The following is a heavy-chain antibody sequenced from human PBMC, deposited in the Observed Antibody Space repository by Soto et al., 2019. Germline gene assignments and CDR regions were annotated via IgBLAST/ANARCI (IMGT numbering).Heavy chain of an antibody. CDR1: GGSFRGYY. J-gene: IGHJ4*02. D-gene: IGHD6-13*01. CDR2: INHSGST. CDR3: ASGYSSSWYYFDY. Sequence: SETLSLTCAVYGGSFRGYYWSWIRQPPGKGLEWIGEINHSGSTNYNPSLKSRVTISVDTSKDQFSLKLSSVTAADTAVYYCASGYSSSWYYFDYWGQGTLVTVSS. V-gene: IGHV4-34*01.